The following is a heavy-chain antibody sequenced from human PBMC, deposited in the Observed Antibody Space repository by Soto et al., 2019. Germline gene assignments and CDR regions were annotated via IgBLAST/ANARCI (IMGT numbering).Heavy chain of an antibody. Sequence: EVQLVESGGGLVKPGGSLRLSCAASGFTFSRYSMNWVRQAPGKGLEWVSSISSSSSYIYYADSVKGRFTISRDNAKNSLDLQMNSLRAEDTAVYYCAIHAHGYYYSDYWGQGTLVTVSS. CDR3: AIHAHGYYYSDY. CDR2: ISSSSSYI. J-gene: IGHJ4*02. CDR1: GFTFSRYS. D-gene: IGHD3-22*01. V-gene: IGHV3-21*01.